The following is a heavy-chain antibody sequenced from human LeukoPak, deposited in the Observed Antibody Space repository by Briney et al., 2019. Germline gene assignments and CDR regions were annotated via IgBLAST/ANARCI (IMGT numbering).Heavy chain of an antibody. D-gene: IGHD6-13*01. J-gene: IGHJ4*02. CDR3: AREYSSSWSIPFDY. CDR1: SGSISSSNYY. Sequence: PSETLSLTCIVSSGSISSSNYYWGWIRQPPGKGLEWIGSIYYSGSTNYNPSLRSRVTISVDTSKNQFSLKLSSVTAADTAVYYCAREYSSSWSIPFDYWGQGTLVTVSS. CDR2: IYYSGST. V-gene: IGHV4-39*07.